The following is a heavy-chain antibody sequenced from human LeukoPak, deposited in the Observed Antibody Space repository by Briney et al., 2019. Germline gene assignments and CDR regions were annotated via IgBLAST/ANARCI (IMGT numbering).Heavy chain of an antibody. CDR1: GFSLSTSGVG. Sequence: SGPTLVKPTQTLTLTCTFSGFSLSTSGVGVGWIRQPPGKALEWLAVIYWDDDKRYSPSLKSRLTITKDTSKNQVVLTMTNMGPVDTATYYCAHRYYARGENYFDYWGQGTLVTVSS. J-gene: IGHJ4*02. CDR2: IYWDDDK. D-gene: IGHD3-22*01. CDR3: AHRYYARGENYFDY. V-gene: IGHV2-5*02.